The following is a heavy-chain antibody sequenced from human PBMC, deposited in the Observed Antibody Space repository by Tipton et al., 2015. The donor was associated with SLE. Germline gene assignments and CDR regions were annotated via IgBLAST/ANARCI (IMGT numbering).Heavy chain of an antibody. D-gene: IGHD1-26*01. Sequence: QLVQSGAEVKKPGASVKVSCKASGYTFTDYNINWVRQATGQGLEWMGWMNPTHSNTGYEQKFQGRVTMTMDTSISTAYMELSDLTSEDTAVYYCARAKWEPDYWGQGTLVTVSS. V-gene: IGHV1-8*01. CDR3: ARAKWEPDY. CDR2: MNPTHSNT. CDR1: GYTFTDYN. J-gene: IGHJ4*02.